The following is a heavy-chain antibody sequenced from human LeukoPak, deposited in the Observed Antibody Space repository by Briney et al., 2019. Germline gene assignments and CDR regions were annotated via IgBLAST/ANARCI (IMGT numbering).Heavy chain of an antibody. V-gene: IGHV3-30*04. CDR3: ARDRSSSWYFDY. D-gene: IGHD6-13*01. CDR2: ISYDGSNK. Sequence: GRSLRLSCAASGFTFGSYAMHWVRQAPGKGLEWVAVISYDGSNKYYADSVKGRFTISRDNSKNTLYLQMNSLRAEDTAVYYCARDRSSSWYFDYWGQGTLVTVSS. J-gene: IGHJ4*02. CDR1: GFTFGSYA.